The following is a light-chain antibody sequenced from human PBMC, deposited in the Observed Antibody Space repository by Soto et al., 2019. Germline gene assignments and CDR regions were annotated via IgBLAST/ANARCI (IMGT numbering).Light chain of an antibody. J-gene: IGKJ4*01. CDR2: WAS. Sequence: DIVMTQSPDSLAGSQGQRATINSKSRQRVLYTSNNKNYLVWYQQKPGQPPKLLIYWASTRESGVPDRFSGSGSGTDFTLTISSLQAEDVAVYYCQQYYSTPLTFGGGTKVDIK. CDR3: QQYYSTPLT. V-gene: IGKV4-1*01. CDR1: QRVLYTSNNKNY.